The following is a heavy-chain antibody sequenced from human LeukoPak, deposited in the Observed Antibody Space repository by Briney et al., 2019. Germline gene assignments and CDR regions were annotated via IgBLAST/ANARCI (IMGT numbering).Heavy chain of an antibody. J-gene: IGHJ6*04. Sequence: SVKGSCKASGGTFSSYAISWVRQAPGQGLEWMGGIIPIFGTANYAQKFQGRVTITADESTSTAYMELSSLRSEDTAVYYCARAENYDILTGSDYYYYGMDVWGKGTTVTVSS. CDR2: IIPIFGTA. V-gene: IGHV1-69*01. CDR1: GGTFSSYA. D-gene: IGHD3-9*01. CDR3: ARAENYDILTGSDYYYYGMDV.